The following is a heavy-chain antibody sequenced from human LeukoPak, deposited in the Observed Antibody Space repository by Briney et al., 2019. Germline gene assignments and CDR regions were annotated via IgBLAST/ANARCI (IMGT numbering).Heavy chain of an antibody. Sequence: GSSVKVSCKASGGTFSSYAISWVRQATGQGLEWMGWMNPNSGNTGYAQKFQGRVTMTRNTSISTAYMELSSLRSEDTAVYYCARWEVGSYGMDVWGQGTTVTVSS. CDR2: MNPNSGNT. V-gene: IGHV1-8*02. CDR3: ARWEVGSYGMDV. D-gene: IGHD1-26*01. CDR1: GGTFSSYA. J-gene: IGHJ6*02.